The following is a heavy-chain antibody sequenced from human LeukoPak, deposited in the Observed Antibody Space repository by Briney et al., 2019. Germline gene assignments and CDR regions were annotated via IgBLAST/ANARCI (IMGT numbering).Heavy chain of an antibody. CDR3: ARDSHSSSWYSEFDY. CDR2: ICGSGGST. CDR1: GFTFSSYA. Sequence: AGSLRLSCAASGFTFSSYAMSWVRQAPGKGLEWVSAICGSGGSTYYADSVKGRFTISRDNSKNTLYLPMNSLRAEDTAVYYCARDSHSSSWYSEFDYWGQGTLVTVSS. D-gene: IGHD6-13*01. J-gene: IGHJ4*02. V-gene: IGHV3-23*01.